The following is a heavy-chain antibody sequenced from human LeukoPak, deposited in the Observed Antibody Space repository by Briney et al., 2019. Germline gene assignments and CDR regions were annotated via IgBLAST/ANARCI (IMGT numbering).Heavy chain of an antibody. V-gene: IGHV4-61*02. CDR2: IYTSGST. D-gene: IGHD3-3*01. CDR3: ARDSYDFWSGSYYYYGMDV. Sequence: SQTLPLTCTVSGGSISSGSYYWSWIRQPAGKGLGWIGRIYTSGSTNYNPSLKSRVTISVDTSKNQFSLKLSSVTAADTAVYYCARDSYDFWSGSYYYYGMDVWGQGTTVTVSS. CDR1: GGSISSGSYY. J-gene: IGHJ6*02.